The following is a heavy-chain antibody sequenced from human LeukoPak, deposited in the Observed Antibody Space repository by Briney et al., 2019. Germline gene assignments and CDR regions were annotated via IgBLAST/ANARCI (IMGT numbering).Heavy chain of an antibody. D-gene: IGHD3-9*01. CDR1: GFTFGNYA. CDR2: ISSNGGST. J-gene: IGHJ6*03. V-gene: IGHV3-64*01. CDR3: TRDSGPQNYDILTGYYSLRYYYYMDV. Sequence: GGSLRLSCAASGFTFGNYAMTWVRQAPGKGLEYVSAISSNGGSTYYANSVKGRFTISRDNCKNTLYLQMSSLRAEDMAVYYCTRDSGPQNYDILTGYYSLRYYYYMDVWGKGTTVTISS.